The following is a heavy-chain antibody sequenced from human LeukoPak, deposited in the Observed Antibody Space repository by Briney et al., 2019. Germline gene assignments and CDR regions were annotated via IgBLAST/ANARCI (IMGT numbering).Heavy chain of an antibody. J-gene: IGHJ5*02. CDR3: ARVDCSTSCYRSWFDP. V-gene: IGHV1-69*05. CDR1: GRTFSSYA. Sequence: SVKVSCKASGRTFSSYAISWVRQAPGQGLEWMGGIIPIFGTANYAQKSQGRVTITTDESTSTAYMELSSLRSEDTAVYYCARVDCSTSCYRSWFDPWGQGALVTVSS. D-gene: IGHD2-2*01. CDR2: IIPIFGTA.